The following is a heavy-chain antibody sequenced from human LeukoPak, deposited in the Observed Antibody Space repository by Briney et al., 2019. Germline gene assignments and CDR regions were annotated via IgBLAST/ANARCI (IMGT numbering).Heavy chain of an antibody. CDR3: ARKAAYCSSTKAANEGFDY. V-gene: IGHV4-34*01. CDR2: SNHSGST. J-gene: IGHJ4*02. CDR1: GGSFSGYY. D-gene: IGHD2-2*01. Sequence: KPSETLSLTCAVYGGSFSGYYWSWIRQPPGKGLEWIGESNHSGSTNYNPSLKSRVTISVDTSKNQVYLKLSSVTAADTAVYYGARKAAYCSSTKAANEGFDYWGQGTLVTVSS.